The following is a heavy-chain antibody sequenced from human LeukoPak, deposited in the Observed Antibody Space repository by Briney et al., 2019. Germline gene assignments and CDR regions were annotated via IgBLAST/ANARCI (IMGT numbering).Heavy chain of an antibody. J-gene: IGHJ6*03. V-gene: IGHV1-2*02. D-gene: IGHD5-18*01. CDR1: GYTFTGYY. CDR2: ISPNSGGT. CDR3: AREGITAMVSSYYYYMDV. Sequence: ASVKVSCKASGYTFTGYYMHWVRQAPGQGLEWTGWISPNSGGTNYAQKFQGRVTMTRDTSISTAYMELSRLRSDDTAVYYCAREGITAMVSSYYYYMDVWGKGTTVTISS.